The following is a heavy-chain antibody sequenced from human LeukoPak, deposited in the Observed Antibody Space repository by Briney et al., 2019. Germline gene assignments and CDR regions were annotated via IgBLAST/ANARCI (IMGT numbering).Heavy chain of an antibody. V-gene: IGHV3-74*01. CDR3: ARYGRYRAFDI. CDR1: GFTSSAYW. CDR2: INSDVSIT. D-gene: IGHD1-26*01. Sequence: GGSLRLSCAASGFTSSAYWMHWVRQVPGKGLVWVSRINSDVSITNYADSVKGRFTISRDNAKNTIYLQMNSLRAEDTAVYYCARYGRYRAFDIWGPGTVVTVSS. J-gene: IGHJ3*02.